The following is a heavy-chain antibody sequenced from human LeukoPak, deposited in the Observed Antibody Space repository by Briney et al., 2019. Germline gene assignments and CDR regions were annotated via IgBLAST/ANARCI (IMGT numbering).Heavy chain of an antibody. CDR3: ARVGRTGTMIVVVNYYFDY. J-gene: IGHJ4*02. CDR1: GGSFSGYY. V-gene: IGHV4-34*01. Sequence: SETLSLTCAVYGGSFSGYYWSWVRQPPGKGLEWIGEINHSGSPNYNPSLKILVTISVDTSKNQFSLKLSSVTAADTAVYYCARVGRTGTMIVVVNYYFDYWGQGTLVTVSS. CDR2: INHSGSP. D-gene: IGHD3-22*01.